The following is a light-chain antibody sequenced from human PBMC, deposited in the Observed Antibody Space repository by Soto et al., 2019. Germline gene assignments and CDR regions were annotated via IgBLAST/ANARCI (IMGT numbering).Light chain of an antibody. J-gene: IGKJ1*01. CDR1: QSVSSSY. Sequence: EIVLTQSPGTLSLSPGERAILSCRASQSVSSSYLAWYQQKPGQAPRLLIYGASSRATGIPDRFSGSGSGTDLTLTISRLEPEDFAVYYCQQSAGSPRTFGQGTKVEIK. CDR2: GAS. V-gene: IGKV3-20*01. CDR3: QQSAGSPRT.